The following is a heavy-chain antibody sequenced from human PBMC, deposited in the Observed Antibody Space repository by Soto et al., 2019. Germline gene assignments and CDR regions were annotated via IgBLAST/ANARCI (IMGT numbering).Heavy chain of an antibody. D-gene: IGHD2-15*01. Sequence: GGSLRLSCAVSGFTFSSYAMSWVRQAPGKGLEWVSAISGSGGSTYYADSVKGRFTISRENSKNTLYLQMNSLRAEDTAVYYCAKDLGTSYCSGGSCYPRGEDSARSWFDPWGQGTLVTVSS. CDR1: GFTFSSYA. J-gene: IGHJ5*02. V-gene: IGHV3-23*01. CDR3: AKDLGTSYCSGGSCYPRGEDSARSWFDP. CDR2: ISGSGGST.